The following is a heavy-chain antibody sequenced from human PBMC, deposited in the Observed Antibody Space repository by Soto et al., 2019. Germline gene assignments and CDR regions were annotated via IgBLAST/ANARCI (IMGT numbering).Heavy chain of an antibody. CDR2: IHASGVT. Sequence: QVQLQESGPGLVDPAQTLSLTCTVSGGSMRGHFWSWIRQPPGKGLEWIGTIHASGVTNYNPSLKSQVTISVDTSKNQFSLDLTSVAAADTAVYYCPKSRSNWDYWGHGTLVTVSS. CDR1: GGSMRGHF. D-gene: IGHD4-4*01. J-gene: IGHJ4*01. V-gene: IGHV4-59*11. CDR3: PKSRSNWDY.